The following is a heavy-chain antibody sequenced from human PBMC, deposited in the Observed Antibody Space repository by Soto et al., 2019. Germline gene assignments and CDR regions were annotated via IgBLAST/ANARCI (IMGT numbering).Heavy chain of an antibody. CDR2: VIPIFGTA. Sequence: QVQLVQSGAEVKKPGSSVKVSCKASGGTFSSYAISWVRQAPGQGLEWMGGVIPIFGTANYAQKFQGRVTITADESTSTAYMELSSLRSEDTAVYYCARSRVTYFDDRSAFDIWGQGTMVTVSS. J-gene: IGHJ3*02. D-gene: IGHD3-22*01. CDR3: ARSRVTYFDDRSAFDI. V-gene: IGHV1-69*01. CDR1: GGTFSSYA.